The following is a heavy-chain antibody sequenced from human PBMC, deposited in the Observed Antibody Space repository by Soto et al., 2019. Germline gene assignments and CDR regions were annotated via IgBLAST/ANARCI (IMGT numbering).Heavy chain of an antibody. V-gene: IGHV3-23*01. Sequence: LRLSCVVSGITFSSEGMTWVRQARGRGLEWVSGISGSGVSTYYAESVKGRFIISRDNSKNTLFLQMNSLRADDTAVYYCAGISSNWYPSNFHHWGQGTLVTVSS. CDR1: GITFSSEG. J-gene: IGHJ1*01. CDR2: ISGSGVST. D-gene: IGHD6-13*01. CDR3: AGISSNWYPSNFHH.